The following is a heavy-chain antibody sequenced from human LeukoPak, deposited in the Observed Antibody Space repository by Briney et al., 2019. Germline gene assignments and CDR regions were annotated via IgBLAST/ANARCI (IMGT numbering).Heavy chain of an antibody. J-gene: IGHJ4*02. D-gene: IGHD1-26*01. V-gene: IGHV4-34*01. CDR3: ARSGVGAIRFDY. Sequence: SGTLSLTCAVYGGSFSGYYWSWIRQPPGKGLEWIGEINHSGSTNYNPSLKSRVTISVDTSKNQFSLKLSSVTAADTAVYYCARSGVGAIRFDYWGQGTLVTVSS. CDR1: GGSFSGYY. CDR2: INHSGST.